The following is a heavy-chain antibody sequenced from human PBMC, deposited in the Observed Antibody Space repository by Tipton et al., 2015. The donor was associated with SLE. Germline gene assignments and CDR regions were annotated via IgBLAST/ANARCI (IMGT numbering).Heavy chain of an antibody. Sequence: TLSLTCTVPNVSISSSTYYWGWIRQPPGKGLEWIGSIYYRGNAYYNPSLKSRVTISVDTSKNQFSLKLSSVTAADTALYYCARAKGSGTYSSGQFDSWGQGTLVAVSS. V-gene: IGHV4-39*07. CDR3: ARAKGSGTYSSGQFDS. D-gene: IGHD3-10*01. J-gene: IGHJ4*02. CDR1: NVSISSSTYY. CDR2: IYYRGNA.